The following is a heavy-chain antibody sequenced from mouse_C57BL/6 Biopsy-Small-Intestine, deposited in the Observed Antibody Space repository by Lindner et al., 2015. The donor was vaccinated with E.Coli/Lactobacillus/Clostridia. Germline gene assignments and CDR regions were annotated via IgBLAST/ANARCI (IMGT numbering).Heavy chain of an antibody. CDR2: ILPGSGST. V-gene: IGHV1-63*01. D-gene: IGHD2-3*01. J-gene: IGHJ2*01. CDR3: ARESPDVYYDYFDY. Sequence: VQLQESGAELVRPGTSVKMSCKASGYTFTNYWIGWAKQRPGHGLEWIGEILPGSGSTNYNEKFKGKATFTADTSSNTAYMQLSSLTTEDSAIYYCARESPDVYYDYFDYWGQGTTLTVSS. CDR1: GYTFTNYW.